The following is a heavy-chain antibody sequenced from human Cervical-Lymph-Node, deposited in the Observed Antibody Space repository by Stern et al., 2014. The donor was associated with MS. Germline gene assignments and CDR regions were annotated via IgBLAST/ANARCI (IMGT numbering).Heavy chain of an antibody. CDR1: GGSISSAEYY. Sequence: VKLVESGPGLVKPSQTLSLTCAVTGGSISSAEYYWSWIRQSPGKGLEWIGYIHNSGTTYYNPSLKSRVTISVDTSKNQFSLKLRSVTAADTAVYYCSRDADGYSLVFGYWGRGTLVTVSS. V-gene: IGHV4-30-4*01. J-gene: IGHJ4*02. CDR2: IHNSGTT. D-gene: IGHD5-24*01. CDR3: SRDADGYSLVFGY.